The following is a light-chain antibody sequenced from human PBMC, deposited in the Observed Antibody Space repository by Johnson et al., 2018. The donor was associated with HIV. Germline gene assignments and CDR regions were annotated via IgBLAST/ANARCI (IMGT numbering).Light chain of an antibody. CDR3: GTWDSSLSPYV. CDR2: ENN. J-gene: IGLJ1*01. V-gene: IGLV1-51*02. Sequence: QSVLTQPPSVSAAPGQKVTISCSGSSSDMGNYAVSWYQQLPGTAPKLLIYENNKRPSGIPDRFSGSQSGTSATLDISGLQTGDEADYYCGTWDSSLSPYVCGTGTKVTVL. CDR1: SSDMGNYA.